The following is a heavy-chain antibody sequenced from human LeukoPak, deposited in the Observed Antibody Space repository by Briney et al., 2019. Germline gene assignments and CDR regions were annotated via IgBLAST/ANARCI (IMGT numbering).Heavy chain of an antibody. V-gene: IGHV1-2*02. CDR1: GYTFTGYY. D-gene: IGHD4-17*01. CDR2: INPNSGGT. CDR3: ARDRTTVTIFDY. J-gene: IGHJ4*02. Sequence: ASVKVSCKASGYTFTGYYMHWVRQAPGQGLEWMGWINPNSGGTNYAQKFQGRVTMTRDTSISTAYMELSRLRSDDTGVYYCARDRTTVTIFDYWGQGTLVTVSS.